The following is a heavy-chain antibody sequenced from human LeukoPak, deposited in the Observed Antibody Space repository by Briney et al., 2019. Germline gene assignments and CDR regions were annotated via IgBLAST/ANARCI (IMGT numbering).Heavy chain of an antibody. J-gene: IGHJ4*02. V-gene: IGHV3-23*01. CDR2: ITGSGGSA. CDR3: AKVVVGSSGWYYFDY. CDR1: GFTVSSNY. Sequence: GGSLRLSCAASGFTVSSNYMSWVRQAPGKGLEWVSAITGSGGSAYYADSVKGRFTISRDNSKNTLFLQMNSLRAEDTAVYYCAKVVVGSSGWYYFDYWGQGTLVTVSS. D-gene: IGHD6-19*01.